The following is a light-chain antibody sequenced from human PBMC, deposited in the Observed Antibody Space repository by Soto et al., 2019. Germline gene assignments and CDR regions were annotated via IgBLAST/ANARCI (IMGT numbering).Light chain of an antibody. Sequence: EIVMTQSPATLSVSPGERATLSCRASQSVSSNLAWYQQKPGQAPRLLIYGASTRATGIPARFSGSGSGTEFTLTISSLQSEDFALYYCQQYNNWPRGTFGQGTKVDIK. CDR3: QQYNNWPRGT. CDR1: QSVSSN. CDR2: GAS. J-gene: IGKJ1*01. V-gene: IGKV3-15*01.